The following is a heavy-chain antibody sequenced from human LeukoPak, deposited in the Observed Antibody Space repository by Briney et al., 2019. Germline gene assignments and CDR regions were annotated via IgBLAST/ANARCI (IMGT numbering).Heavy chain of an antibody. CDR2: ISGDGLTT. CDR1: GFIFHDFS. D-gene: IGHD3-22*01. J-gene: IGHJ4*02. V-gene: IGHV3-43*02. Sequence: PGGPLRLSCAASGFIFHDFSMHWVRQVPGKSLEWVSLISGDGLTTYYGDSVKGRFTISRDNSKNSLYLQMNDLRTEDTAFYHCARGVNTISFTFDYWGQGTLVPVSS. CDR3: ARGVNTISFTFDY.